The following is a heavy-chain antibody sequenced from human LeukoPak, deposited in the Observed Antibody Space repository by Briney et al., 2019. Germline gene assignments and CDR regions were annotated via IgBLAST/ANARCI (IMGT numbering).Heavy chain of an antibody. CDR3: ARAKYSGTYGGFDY. J-gene: IGHJ4*02. V-gene: IGHV7-4-1*02. CDR1: GYTFTSYD. CDR2: INTNTGNP. Sequence: ASVKVSCKASGYTFTSYDINWVRQATGQGLEWMGWINTNTGNPTYAQGFTGRFVFSLDTSVSTAYLQISSLKAEDTAVYYCARAKYSGTYGGFDYWGQGTLVTVSS. D-gene: IGHD1-26*01.